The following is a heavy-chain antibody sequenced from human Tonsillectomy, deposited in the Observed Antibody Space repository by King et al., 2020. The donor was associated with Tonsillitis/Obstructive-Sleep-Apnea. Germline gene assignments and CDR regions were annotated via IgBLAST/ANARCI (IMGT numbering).Heavy chain of an antibody. D-gene: IGHD2-2*01. Sequence: TLKESGPTLVKPTQTLTLTCTFSGFSLSTSGVGVGWIRQPPGKALEWLALIYWDDDKRYSPSLKSRLTITKDTSKNQVVLTMTNMDPVDTATYYCANKIGYCSSTSCYDAFDIWGQGTMVIVSS. J-gene: IGHJ3*02. V-gene: IGHV2-5*02. CDR3: ANKIGYCSSTSCYDAFDI. CDR2: IYWDDDK. CDR1: GFSLSTSGVG.